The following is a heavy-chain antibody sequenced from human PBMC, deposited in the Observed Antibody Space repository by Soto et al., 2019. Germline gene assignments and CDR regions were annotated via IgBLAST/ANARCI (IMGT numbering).Heavy chain of an antibody. Sequence: GGSLRLSCAASGFTVSSNYMSWVRQAPGEGLGWVSVIYSGGSTYYADSVKGRFTISRDNSKNTLYLQMNSLRAEDTAVYYCAREGVVVVAATEMDYYGMDVWGQGTTVTVSS. J-gene: IGHJ6*02. CDR1: GFTVSSNY. D-gene: IGHD2-15*01. CDR3: AREGVVVVAATEMDYYGMDV. CDR2: IYSGGST. V-gene: IGHV3-53*01.